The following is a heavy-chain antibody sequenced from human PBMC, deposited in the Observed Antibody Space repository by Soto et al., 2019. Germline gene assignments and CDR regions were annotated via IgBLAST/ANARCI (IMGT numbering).Heavy chain of an antibody. CDR3: ARAPGGSSSFVDY. V-gene: IGHV1-3*01. J-gene: IGHJ4*02. D-gene: IGHD6-6*01. CDR1: GYTFTSYA. CDR2: INAGNGNT. Sequence: ASVKVSCKASGYTFTSYAMHWVRQAPGQRLEWMGWINAGNGNTKYSQKFQGRVTITRDTSASTAYMERSSLRSEDTAVYYCARAPGGSSSFVDYWGQGTLVTVSS.